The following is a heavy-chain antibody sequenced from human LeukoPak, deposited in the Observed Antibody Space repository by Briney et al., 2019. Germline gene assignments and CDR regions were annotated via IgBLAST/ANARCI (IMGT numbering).Heavy chain of an antibody. CDR1: GGSISSYY. CDR3: ARHTVGDGYNEKSGFDY. J-gene: IGHJ4*02. Sequence: SETLSLTCTVSGGSISSYYWSWIRQPPGKGLEWIGYIYYSGSTNYNPSLKSRVTTSVDTSKNQFSLRLNSVTAADTAIYYCARHTVGDGYNEKSGFDYWGQGTLVAVSS. D-gene: IGHD5-24*01. CDR2: IYYSGST. V-gene: IGHV4-59*08.